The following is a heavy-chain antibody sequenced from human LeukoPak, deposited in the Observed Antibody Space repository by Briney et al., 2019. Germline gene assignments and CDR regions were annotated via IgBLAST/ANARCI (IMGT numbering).Heavy chain of an antibody. D-gene: IGHD3-10*01. V-gene: IGHV4-59*11. J-gene: IGHJ6*03. CDR2: IYYSGST. CDR3: ARVRYYYMDV. Sequence: SETLSLTCTVSGGSISSHYWSWIRQPPGKGLEWIGYIYYSGSTNYNPSLKSRVTISVDTSKNQFSLKLSSVTAADTAVYYCARVRYYYMDVWGKGTTVTVPS. CDR1: GGSISSHY.